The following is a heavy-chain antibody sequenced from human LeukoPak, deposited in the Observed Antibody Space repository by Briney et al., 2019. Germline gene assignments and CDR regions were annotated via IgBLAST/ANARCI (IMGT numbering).Heavy chain of an antibody. D-gene: IGHD3-10*01. CDR3: ARHGSGSYYYWFDP. J-gene: IGHJ5*02. CDR1: GDSIRSNTYY. Sequence: SETLSLTCRVSGDSIRSNTYYWGWIRQPPGKGLEWIGSIYYGGSTYYNPSLKSRVTISADTSNNQFSLRLDSVTAADTAVYYCARHGSGSYYYWFDPWGQGTLVTVSS. V-gene: IGHV4-39*07. CDR2: IYYGGST.